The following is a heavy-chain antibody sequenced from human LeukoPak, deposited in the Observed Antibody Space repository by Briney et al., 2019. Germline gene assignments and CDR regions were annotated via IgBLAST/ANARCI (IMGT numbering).Heavy chain of an antibody. Sequence: GGSLRLSCAASGFTFCSYAMHWVRQAPGKGLEWVAVISYDGSNKYYADSVKGRFTISRDNSKNTLYLQMNSLRAEDTAVYYCAKGSRYFDYWGQGTLVTVSS. J-gene: IGHJ4*02. CDR3: AKGSRYFDY. CDR1: GFTFCSYA. CDR2: ISYDGSNK. V-gene: IGHV3-30-3*01.